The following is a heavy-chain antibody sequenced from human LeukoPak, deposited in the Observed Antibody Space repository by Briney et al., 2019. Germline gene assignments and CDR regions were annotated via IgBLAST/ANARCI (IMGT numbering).Heavy chain of an antibody. CDR3: AKDYLVRGYRNYYYYYGMDV. CDR1: GFTFDDYA. CDR2: ISGDGGST. D-gene: IGHD3-10*01. V-gene: IGHV3-43*02. Sequence: GGSLRLSCAASGFTFDDYAMHWVRQAPGKGLEWVSLISGDGGSTYYADSVKGRFTISRDNSKNYLYLQMNSLRTEDTALYYCAKDYLVRGYRNYYYYYGMDVWGQGTTVTVSS. J-gene: IGHJ6*02.